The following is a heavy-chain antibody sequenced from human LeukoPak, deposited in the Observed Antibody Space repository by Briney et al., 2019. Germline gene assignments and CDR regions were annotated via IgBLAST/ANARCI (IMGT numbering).Heavy chain of an antibody. CDR3: ARDQGPTTVTTSPTPMSSHYYYMDV. CDR1: GFTFSSYW. J-gene: IGHJ6*03. D-gene: IGHD4-11*01. V-gene: IGHV3-7*01. Sequence: PGGSLRLSCAASGFTFSSYWMSWVRQAPGKGLEWVANIKQDGSEKYYVDSVKGRFTISRDNAKNSLYLQMNSLRAEDTAVYYCARDQGPTTVTTSPTPMSSHYYYMDVWGKGTTVTVSS. CDR2: IKQDGSEK.